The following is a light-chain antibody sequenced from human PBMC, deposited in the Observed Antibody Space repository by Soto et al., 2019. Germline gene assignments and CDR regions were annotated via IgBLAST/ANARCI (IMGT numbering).Light chain of an antibody. Sequence: QSVLTQPASVSGFPGQSITISCNGTTSDIGYYNFVSWYQQHPGKAPKLLIYEVVSRPSGVSDRFSASKSGNTASLTISGLLTEDEADYYCSSYTSSTTRVFGGGTKLTVL. J-gene: IGLJ2*01. CDR1: TSDIGYYNF. V-gene: IGLV2-14*01. CDR2: EVV. CDR3: SSYTSSTTRV.